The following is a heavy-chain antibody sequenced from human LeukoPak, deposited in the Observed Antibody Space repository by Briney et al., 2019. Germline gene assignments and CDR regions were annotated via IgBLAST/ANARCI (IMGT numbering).Heavy chain of an antibody. CDR2: INHSGRT. CDR1: GGSFSGYY. CDR3: ASRGDSSGYYYAQGAFDI. V-gene: IGHV4-34*01. Sequence: SETLSLTCAVYGGSFSGYYWSWIRQPPGKGLEWIGEINHSGRTNYNPSLKSRLTISVDTSKNQFSLKLSSVTAADTAVYYCASRGDSSGYYYAQGAFDIWGQGTMVTVSS. D-gene: IGHD3-22*01. J-gene: IGHJ3*02.